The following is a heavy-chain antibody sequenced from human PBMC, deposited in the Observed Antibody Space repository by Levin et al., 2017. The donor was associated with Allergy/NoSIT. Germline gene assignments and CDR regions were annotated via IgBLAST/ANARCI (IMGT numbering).Heavy chain of an antibody. V-gene: IGHV4-59*13. J-gene: IGHJ4*02. CDR1: GGSISSYY. Sequence: SETLSLTCSVSGGSISSYYWSWIRQPPGKGLEWIGHFFHSRSTTYNPSLKSRVTISVDTSKNQFSLNLHSVTAADTAVYYCARDATSTVTTRGFDNWGQGILVTVSS. D-gene: IGHD4-17*01. CDR3: ARDATSTVTTRGFDN. CDR2: FFHSRST.